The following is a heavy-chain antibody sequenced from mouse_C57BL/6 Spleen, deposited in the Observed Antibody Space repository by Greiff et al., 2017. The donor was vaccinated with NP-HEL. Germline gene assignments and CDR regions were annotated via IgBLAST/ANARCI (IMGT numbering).Heavy chain of an antibody. CDR2: IDPANGNT. J-gene: IGHJ4*01. V-gene: IGHV14-3*01. CDR3: AMNDYDVALAEDY. D-gene: IGHD2-4*01. CDR1: GFNIKNTY. Sequence: EVQLQQSVAELVRPGASVKLSCTASGFNIKNTYMHWVKQRPEQGLEWIGRIDPANGNTKYAPKFQGKATITADTSSNTAYLQLSSLTSEDTAIYYCAMNDYDVALAEDYWGQGTSVTVSS.